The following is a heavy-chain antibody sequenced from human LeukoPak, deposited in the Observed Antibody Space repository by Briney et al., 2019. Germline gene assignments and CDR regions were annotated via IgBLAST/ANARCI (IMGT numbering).Heavy chain of an antibody. D-gene: IGHD3-22*01. Sequence: PGGSLRLSCAASGLTFSSYAMSWVRQAPGKGLEWVSAISGSGGSTYYADSVKGRFTISRDNSKNTLYLQMNSLRAEDTAVYYCAKVVSYDSSGYGYWGQGTLVTVSS. CDR1: GLTFSSYA. V-gene: IGHV3-23*01. CDR2: ISGSGGST. J-gene: IGHJ4*02. CDR3: AKVVSYDSSGYGY.